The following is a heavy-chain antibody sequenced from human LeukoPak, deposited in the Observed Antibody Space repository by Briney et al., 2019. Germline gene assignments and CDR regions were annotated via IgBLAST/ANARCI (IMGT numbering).Heavy chain of an antibody. CDR2: IIPIFGTA. V-gene: IGHV1-69*13. D-gene: IGHD3-10*01. CDR3: ARHGGILWFGELLPYYCYMDV. J-gene: IGHJ6*03. Sequence: SVKVSCKASGGTFSSYAISWVRQAPGQGLEWMGGIIPIFGTANYAQKFQGRVTITADESTSTAYMELSSLRSEDTAVYYCARHGGILWFGELLPYYCYMDVWGKGTTVTVSS. CDR1: GGTFSSYA.